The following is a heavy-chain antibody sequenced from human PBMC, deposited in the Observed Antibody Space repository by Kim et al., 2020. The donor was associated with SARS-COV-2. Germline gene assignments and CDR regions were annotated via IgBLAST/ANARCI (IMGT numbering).Heavy chain of an antibody. V-gene: IGHV3-30-3*01. CDR2: ISYDGSNK. CDR3: AREAGYCSGGSCCGPFDY. J-gene: IGHJ4*02. CDR1: GFTFSSYA. D-gene: IGHD2-15*01. Sequence: GGSLRLSFAASGFTFSSYAMHWVRQAPGKGLEWVAVISYDGSNKYYADSVKGRFTISRDNSKNTLYLQMNSLRAEDTAVYYCAREAGYCSGGSCCGPFDYWGQGTLVTVSS.